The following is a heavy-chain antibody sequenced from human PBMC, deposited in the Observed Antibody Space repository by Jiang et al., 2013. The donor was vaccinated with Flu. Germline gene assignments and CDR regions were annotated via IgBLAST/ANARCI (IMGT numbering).Heavy chain of an antibody. CDR3: VHNSHYSNGYQYVDAFDV. J-gene: IGHJ3*01. D-gene: IGHD3-22*01. Sequence: KPTQTLTLTCTFSGFSLSNSGEGVGWVRQPPGKALEWLALIYWDGDERHSPSLKTRLTITKDASKNQVVLRMTNMDPVDTATYFCVHNSHYSNGYQYVDAFDVWARGQWSPCLQ. CDR2: IYWDGDE. V-gene: IGHV2-5*06. CDR1: GFSLSNSGEG.